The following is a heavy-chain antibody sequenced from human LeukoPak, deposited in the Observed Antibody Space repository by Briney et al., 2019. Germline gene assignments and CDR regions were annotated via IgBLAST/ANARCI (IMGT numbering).Heavy chain of an antibody. J-gene: IGHJ4*02. V-gene: IGHV1-46*01. CDR1: GYTFTRYY. CDR2: INPSGGSA. D-gene: IGHD3-16*01. Sequence: ASVKVSCKASGYTFTRYYMYRVRQAPGQGLEWMGIINPSGGSATYAQKFQGRVTMTRDTSTNTVYMELSSLRSEDTAVYYCARYNDYVDYWGQGTLVTVSS. CDR3: ARYNDYVDY.